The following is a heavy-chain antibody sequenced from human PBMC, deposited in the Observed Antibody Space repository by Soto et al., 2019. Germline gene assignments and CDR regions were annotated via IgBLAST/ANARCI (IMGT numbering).Heavy chain of an antibody. J-gene: IGHJ4*02. CDR3: AKETHSRGYGRYFDY. CDR1: GVTFSSYG. Sequence: GGSLKLSCAASGVTFSSYGMHWVRKAPGKGLEWVAVISKDGSTKYDADSVKGRFTISRDNSKNTLYLQMNSLRAEDTAVYYCAKETHSRGYGRYFDYWGKGPLVSVS. V-gene: IGHV3-30*18. CDR2: ISKDGSTK. D-gene: IGHD3-22*01.